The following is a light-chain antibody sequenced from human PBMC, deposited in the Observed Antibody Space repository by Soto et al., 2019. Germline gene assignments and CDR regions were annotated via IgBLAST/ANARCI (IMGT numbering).Light chain of an antibody. CDR3: QTSGTGIEV. J-gene: IGLJ3*02. CDR1: SGHSSYT. V-gene: IGLV4-69*01. CDR2: LNSDGSH. Sequence: QPVLTQSPSASASLGASVKLTCTLSSGHSSYTIAWHQQQPEKGPRYLMTLNSDGSHSKGDGIPDRFSGSSSGAERYLSISSLQSEDEADYCCQTSGTGIEVFGGGTKLTVL.